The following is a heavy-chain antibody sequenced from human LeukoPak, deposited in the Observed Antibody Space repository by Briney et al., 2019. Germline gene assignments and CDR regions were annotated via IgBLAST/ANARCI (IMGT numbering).Heavy chain of an antibody. V-gene: IGHV4-59*12. D-gene: IGHD6-13*01. CDR3: ASTGIAAAGTRVDY. J-gene: IGHJ4*02. CDR1: GGSMSTYY. Sequence: SETLSLTCTVSGGSMSTYYWSWIRQPPEKGLEWIGYNYYSGSTNYNPSLKSRVTISVDTSKNQFSLKLSSVTAADTAVYYCASTGIAAAGTRVDYWGQGTLVTVSS. CDR2: NYYSGST.